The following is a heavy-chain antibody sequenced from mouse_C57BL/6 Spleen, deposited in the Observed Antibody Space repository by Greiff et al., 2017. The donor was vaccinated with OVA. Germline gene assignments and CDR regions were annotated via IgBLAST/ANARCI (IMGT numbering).Heavy chain of an antibody. J-gene: IGHJ4*01. V-gene: IGHV3-6*01. CDR1: GYSITSGYY. CDR2: ISYDGSN. CDR3: ARWSGYAMDY. Sequence: DVQLVESGPGLVKPSQSLSLTCSVTGYSITSGYYWNWIRQFPGNKLEWMGYISYDGSNNYNPSLKNRISITRDTSKNQFFLKLNSVTTEDTATYYCARWSGYAMDYWGQGTSVTVSS.